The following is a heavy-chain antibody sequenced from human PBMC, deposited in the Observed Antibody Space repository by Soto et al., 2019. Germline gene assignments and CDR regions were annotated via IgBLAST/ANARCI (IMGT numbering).Heavy chain of an antibody. D-gene: IGHD5-12*01. CDR3: GRHLYTSGYAQNNYFDL. V-gene: IGHV4-39*02. CDR1: GDSIINSNYY. CDR2: TSSGGSS. Sequence: QRQLQESGPGLVKPSETLSLTCTVSGDSIINSNYYWGWIRQPPGQGLEWIGSTSSGGSSYYNPSLRSRVTISVETSNTHFSLRLSSVTAADTAVYYCGRHLYTSGYAQNNYFDLWGQGTLVTVPS. J-gene: IGHJ4*02.